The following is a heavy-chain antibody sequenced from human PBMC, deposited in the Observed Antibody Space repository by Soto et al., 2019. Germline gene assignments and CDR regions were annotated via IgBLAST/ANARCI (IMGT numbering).Heavy chain of an antibody. CDR1: AGPFISYA. Sequence: VKVACKASAGPFISYAIIWVRQAPGQGLEWMGGIIPIFGTANYAQKFQGRVTITADESTSTAYMELSSLRSEDTAVYYCARARYYDSSGSRGYFDYCGQGTLVTVSS. CDR2: IIPIFGTA. J-gene: IGHJ4*02. CDR3: ARARYYDSSGSRGYFDY. V-gene: IGHV1-69*13. D-gene: IGHD3-22*01.